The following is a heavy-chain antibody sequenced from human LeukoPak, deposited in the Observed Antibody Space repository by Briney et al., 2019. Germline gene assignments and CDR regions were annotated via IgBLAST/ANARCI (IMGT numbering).Heavy chain of an antibody. Sequence: GGSLRLSCAGSGFTFSGYDMIWIRQAPGKGLEWVAHMSSSSLKYTRYAESVKGRFTISRDNAKNTVYLEMDSLTTNETALYYCARGGRNDLRSWFDPWGQGTLVTVSS. CDR2: MSSSSLK. CDR1: GFTFSGYD. J-gene: IGHJ5*02. V-gene: IGHV3-11*06. CDR3: ARGGRNDLRSWFDP. D-gene: IGHD1-14*01.